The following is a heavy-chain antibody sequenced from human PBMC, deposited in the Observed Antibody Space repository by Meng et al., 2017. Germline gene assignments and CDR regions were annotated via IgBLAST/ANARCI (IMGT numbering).Heavy chain of an antibody. CDR3: AKFTEYDWFDP. Sequence: QVQLQESGPGLLKPSQTLSLTCTVSGGSISSGSYYGSWIRQPAGKGLEWIGRIYTSGSTNYNPSLKSRVTISVDTSKNQFSLKLSSVTAADTAVYYCAKFTEYDWFDPWGQGTLVTVSS. CDR1: GGSISSGSYY. V-gene: IGHV4-61*02. D-gene: IGHD2-2*01. CDR2: IYTSGST. J-gene: IGHJ5*02.